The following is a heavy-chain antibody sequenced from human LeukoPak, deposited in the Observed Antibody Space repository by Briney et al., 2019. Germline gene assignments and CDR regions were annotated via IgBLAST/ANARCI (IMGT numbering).Heavy chain of an antibody. V-gene: IGHV3-23*01. CDR3: AREQRTIRHLEPADY. J-gene: IGHJ4*02. D-gene: IGHD1-14*01. Sequence: PGGSLRLSCAASGFTFSSYAMSWVRQAPGKGLEWVSAISGSGGSTYYADSVKGRFTISRDNSKSTLYLQMNSLRAEDTAVYYCAREQRTIRHLEPADYWGQGTLVTVSS. CDR1: GFTFSSYA. CDR2: ISGSGGST.